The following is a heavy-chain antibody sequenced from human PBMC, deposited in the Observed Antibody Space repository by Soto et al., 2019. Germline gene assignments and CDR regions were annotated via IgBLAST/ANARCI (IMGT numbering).Heavy chain of an antibody. D-gene: IGHD5-12*01. Sequence: LSLTCTVPGGSINTFYWSWVRQPAGKGLEWIGRIFSSGSTSFNPSLESRVAMSVDTSKNHFSLNLSSVTAADMAVYYCAREGSYSAYNFAHGIQLWSFDFWGQGALVTVSS. J-gene: IGHJ4*02. CDR2: IFSSGST. CDR3: AREGSYSAYNFAHGIQLWSFDF. V-gene: IGHV4-4*07. CDR1: GGSINTFY.